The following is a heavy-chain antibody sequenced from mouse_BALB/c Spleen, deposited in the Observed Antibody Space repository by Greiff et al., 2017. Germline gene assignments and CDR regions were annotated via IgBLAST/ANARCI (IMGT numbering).Heavy chain of an antibody. CDR2: ILPGSGST. CDR1: GYTFSSYW. V-gene: IGHV1-9*01. CDR3: ARDDYDWFAY. Sequence: QVQLQQSGAELMKPGASVKISCKATGYTFSSYWIEWVKQRPGHGLEWIGEILPGSGSTNYNEKFKGKATLTADTSSNTAYMQLSSLTSEDSAVYYCARDDYDWFAYWGQGTLVTVSA. J-gene: IGHJ3*01. D-gene: IGHD2-4*01.